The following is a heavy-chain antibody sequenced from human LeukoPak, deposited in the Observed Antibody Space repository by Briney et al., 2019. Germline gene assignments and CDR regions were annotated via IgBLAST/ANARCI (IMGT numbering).Heavy chain of an antibody. CDR2: ISYDGGNK. Sequence: QTGGSLRLSCAASGFTFSSYAMHWVRQAPGKGLEWVAVISYDGGNKYYADSVKGRFTISRDNSKNTLYLQMNSLRAEDTAVYYCPRSVVAANGWSTPCLHETLKTYY. CDR3: PRSVVAANGWSTPCLHETLKTYY. CDR1: GFTFSSYA. D-gene: IGHD2-15*01. J-gene: IGHJ6*01. V-gene: IGHV3-30*04.